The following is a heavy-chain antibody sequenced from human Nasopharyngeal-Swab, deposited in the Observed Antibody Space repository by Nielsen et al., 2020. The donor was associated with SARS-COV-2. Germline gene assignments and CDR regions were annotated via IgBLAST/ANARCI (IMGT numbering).Heavy chain of an antibody. CDR2: VNQDGSRT. CDR1: GVIFSKYW. Sequence: GSLKISCVASGVIFSKYWMHWVRQAPGKGLVWVSRVNQDGSRTDYADSVRGRFTISRDNAKNTLYLQTNSLRVEDTAVYYCVKHQGSSSDQWGQGTLVTVSS. J-gene: IGHJ4*02. CDR3: VKHQGSSSDQ. V-gene: IGHV3-74*01.